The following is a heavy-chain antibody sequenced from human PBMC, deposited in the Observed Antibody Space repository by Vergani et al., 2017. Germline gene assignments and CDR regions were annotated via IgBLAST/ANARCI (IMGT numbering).Heavy chain of an antibody. CDR3: ARGNYDFWSGYRLHYYYYYYMDV. V-gene: IGHV3-33*01. J-gene: IGHJ6*03. D-gene: IGHD3-3*01. CDR1: GFIFKNHG. Sequence: QVQLVESGGGVVQPGTSLRLSCAASGFIFKNHGMQWVRQAPGKGLEWVALIWDDGSKKNYGDSMKGRFTISRDNSKNTLYLQMNSLRAEDTAVYYCARGNYDFWSGYRLHYYYYYYMDVWGKGTTVTVSS. CDR2: IWDDGSKK.